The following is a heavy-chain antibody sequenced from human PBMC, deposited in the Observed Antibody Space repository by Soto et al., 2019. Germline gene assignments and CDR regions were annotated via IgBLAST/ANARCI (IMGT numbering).Heavy chain of an antibody. CDR3: AREQWGFDS. CDR2: IYYTGNS. Sequence: SDTLSLTCSVSGGSITTNGHYWTWIRQHPGQGLEWIAYIYYTGNSYLNPSLKSRLSISVDTSKNQFSLELRSVTAADTAVYYCAREQWGFDSWGQGTLVTVS. J-gene: IGHJ4*02. CDR1: GGSITTNGHY. D-gene: IGHD6-19*01. V-gene: IGHV4-31*03.